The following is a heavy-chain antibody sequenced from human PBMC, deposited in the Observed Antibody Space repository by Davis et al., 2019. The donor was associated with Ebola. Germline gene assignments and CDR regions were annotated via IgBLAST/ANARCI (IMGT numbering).Heavy chain of an antibody. CDR3: ARMTTLTGMDV. Sequence: AASVKVSCKASGYTFTIYYMHWVRQPPGQGLEWMGIINPSGGSTSYAQKFQGRVTMTRDTSTSTVYMELSSLGSEDTAVYYCARMTTLTGMDVWGQGTTVTVSS. V-gene: IGHV1-46*03. CDR1: GYTFTIYY. J-gene: IGHJ6*02. CDR2: INPSGGST. D-gene: IGHD4-17*01.